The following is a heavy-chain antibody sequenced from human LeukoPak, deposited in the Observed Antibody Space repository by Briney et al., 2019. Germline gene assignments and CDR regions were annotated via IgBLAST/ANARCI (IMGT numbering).Heavy chain of an antibody. CDR2: ISSDGGST. Sequence: GGSLRLSCSASGFTFSSYAMHWVRQAPRKGLEYVAAISSDGGSTYYADSVKGRFTLSRDNSKNTLYLQISSLRAEDTAVYYWVKAGDDVGNNGYFHHWGQGTLVTVSS. V-gene: IGHV3-64D*06. CDR3: VKAGDDVGNNGYFHH. J-gene: IGHJ1*01. CDR1: GFTFSSYA. D-gene: IGHD4-23*01.